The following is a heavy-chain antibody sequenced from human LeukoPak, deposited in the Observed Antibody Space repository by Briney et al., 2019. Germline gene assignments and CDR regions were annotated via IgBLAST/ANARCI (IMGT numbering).Heavy chain of an antibody. D-gene: IGHD3-10*01. CDR3: ARAVGGGEYYFDY. CDR1: GFTFSSYG. Sequence: GRSLRLSCAASGFTFSSYGMHWVRQAPGKGLEWVAVIWYDGSNKYYADSVEGRFTISRDNSKNTLYLQMNSLRAEDTAVYYCARAVGGGEYYFDYWGQGTLVTVSS. J-gene: IGHJ4*02. CDR2: IWYDGSNK. V-gene: IGHV3-33*01.